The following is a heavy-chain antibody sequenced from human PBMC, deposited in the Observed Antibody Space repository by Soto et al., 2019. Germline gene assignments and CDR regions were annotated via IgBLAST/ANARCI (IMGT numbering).Heavy chain of an antibody. D-gene: IGHD2-8*01. V-gene: IGHV3-23*01. J-gene: IGHJ6*02. CDR2: ISASGQTT. CDR3: AKPPSKGTRRYAVDV. Sequence: SGGSLRLSCAASGFTFTDYRMTWVRQAQGKGLEWDSSISASGQTTYYADSEKGRFTITRDNSMNTLYLQMHSMRADDAAVYYCAKPPSKGTRRYAVDVWGQGTTVTVSS. CDR1: GFTFTDYR.